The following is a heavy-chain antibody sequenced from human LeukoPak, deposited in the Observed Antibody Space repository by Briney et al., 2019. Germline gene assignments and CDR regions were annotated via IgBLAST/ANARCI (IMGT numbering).Heavy chain of an antibody. CDR3: AKDRTSYYYDSSGYYDY. J-gene: IGHJ4*02. V-gene: IGHV3-30*02. CDR2: IRYDGSNK. Sequence: PGGSLRLSCAASGFTFSSYGMHWVRQAPGKGLEWVAFIRYDGSNKYYADSVKGRFTISRDNSKNTLYLQMNSLRAEDTAVYYCAKDRTSYYYDSSGYYDYWGQGTLVTVSS. CDR1: GFTFSSYG. D-gene: IGHD3-22*01.